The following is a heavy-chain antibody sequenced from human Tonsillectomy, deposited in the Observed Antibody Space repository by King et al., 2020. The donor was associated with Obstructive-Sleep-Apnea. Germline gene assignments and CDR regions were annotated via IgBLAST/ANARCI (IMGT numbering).Heavy chain of an antibody. CDR3: ARDGCACSGGNCQSGEMYNWFDP. D-gene: IGHD2-15*01. Sequence: GQLVQSGAEVKKPGASVKVSCKASGYTFTGYYMHWVRQAPGQGLEWMGRINPNSGGTNYEQRFQGRVTMTRDTSISTAYMELSRLSSDDTAVYYLARDGCACSGGNCQSGEMYNWFDPWGQGTLVTVSS. J-gene: IGHJ5*02. CDR1: GYTFTGYY. CDR2: INPNSGGT. V-gene: IGHV1-2*06.